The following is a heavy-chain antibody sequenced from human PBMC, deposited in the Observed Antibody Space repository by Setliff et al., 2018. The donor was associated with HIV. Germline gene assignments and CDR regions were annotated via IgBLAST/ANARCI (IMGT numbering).Heavy chain of an antibody. CDR3: ASGREAVAGALHFDY. D-gene: IGHD6-19*01. CDR2: IYTNGST. Sequence: SETLSLTCTVSGDSIDRSNFFWSWIRQPPGKGLEWIGYIYTNGSTNYNPSPKSRVTISVDTSKNQFSLKLNSVTAADTAVYYCASGREAVAGALHFDYWGQGPLVTVSS. V-gene: IGHV4-61*05. J-gene: IGHJ4*02. CDR1: GDSIDRSNFF.